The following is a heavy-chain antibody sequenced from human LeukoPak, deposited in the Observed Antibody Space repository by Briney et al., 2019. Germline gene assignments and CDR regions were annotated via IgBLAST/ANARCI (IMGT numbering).Heavy chain of an antibody. V-gene: IGHV5-51*01. CDR1: GYSFTSYW. D-gene: IGHD1-20*01. CDR2: IYPGDSDT. J-gene: IGHJ4*02. CDR3: ARHQGAITVLYYFDY. Sequence: GESLKISCKGSGYSFTSYWIGWVRQMPGKGLEWMGIIYPGDSDTSYSPSFQGQVTISADKSISTAYLQWSSLKASDTAMYYCARHQGAITVLYYFDYWGQGTLVTVSS.